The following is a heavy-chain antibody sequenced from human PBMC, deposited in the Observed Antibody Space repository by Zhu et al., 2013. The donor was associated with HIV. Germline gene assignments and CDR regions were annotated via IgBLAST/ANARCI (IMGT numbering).Heavy chain of an antibody. CDR2: LNPNSGTT. V-gene: IGHV1-46*01. CDR3: ASRTDGRDGGVNV. J-gene: IGHJ6*02. D-gene: IGHD1-1*01. CDR1: EYTFTGYY. Sequence: QVQLVQSGAEVKKPGASVMVSCRASEYTFTGYYIHWVRQAPGQGLEWMGVLNPNSGTTAYAQGFQDRVTMTRDTSTTVYLELGNLRSEDTAVYYCASRTDGRDGGVNVWGQGP.